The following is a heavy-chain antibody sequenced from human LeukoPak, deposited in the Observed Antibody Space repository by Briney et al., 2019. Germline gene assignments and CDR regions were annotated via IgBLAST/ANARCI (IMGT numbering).Heavy chain of an antibody. CDR2: IYYSGST. CDR3: ARVLMYCSGGSCYRYFDY. V-gene: IGHV4-39*07. CDR1: GGSISSTNYY. D-gene: IGHD2-15*01. Sequence: SETLSLTCTVSGGSISSTNYYWGWIRQPPGKGLEWIASIYYSGSTYYNPSLKSRVTISVDTSKNQFSLKLSSVTAADTAVYYCARVLMYCSGGSCYRYFDYWGQGTLVTVSS. J-gene: IGHJ4*02.